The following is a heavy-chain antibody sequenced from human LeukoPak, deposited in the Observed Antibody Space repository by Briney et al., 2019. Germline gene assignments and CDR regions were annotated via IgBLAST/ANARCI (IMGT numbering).Heavy chain of an antibody. CDR2: IYTSGST. J-gene: IGHJ4*02. Sequence: PSETLSLTCTVSGGSISSYYWSWIRQPAEKGLEWIGRIYTSGSTNYNPSLKSRVTMSVDTSKNQFSLKLSSVTAADTAVYYCARASDYDFWSGYVFDYWGQGTLVTVSS. CDR1: GGSISSYY. D-gene: IGHD3-3*01. V-gene: IGHV4-4*07. CDR3: ARASDYDFWSGYVFDY.